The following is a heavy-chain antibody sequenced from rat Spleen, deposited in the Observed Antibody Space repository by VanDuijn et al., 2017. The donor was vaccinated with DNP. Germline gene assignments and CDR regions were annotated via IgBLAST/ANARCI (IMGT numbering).Heavy chain of an antibody. V-gene: IGHV5S13*01. D-gene: IGHD5-1*01. J-gene: IGHJ2*01. CDR3: AKVSTGPFDY. CDR1: GFTFSNYD. Sequence: EVQLVESGGGLVQPGRSLKLSCAASGFTFSNYDMAWVRQAPTKGLEWVASISPSGGSTYYRDSVKGRFTVSRDNAKNTLYLQMDSLRSEDTATYYCAKVSTGPFDYWGQGVMVTVSS. CDR2: ISPSGGST.